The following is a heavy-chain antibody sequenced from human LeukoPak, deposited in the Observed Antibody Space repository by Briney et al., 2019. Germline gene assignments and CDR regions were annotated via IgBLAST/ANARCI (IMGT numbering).Heavy chain of an antibody. Sequence: GGSLRLSCVASGFTFSTYWMNWVRQAPGKGLEWGATIKEDGSDKFYVDSVKGRFTISRDNAKNSLYLQMNSLRAEDTAVYYCARDLSMGNTVLDYWGQGILVTVSS. D-gene: IGHD4/OR15-4a*01. J-gene: IGHJ4*02. CDR2: IKEDGSDK. CDR3: ARDLSMGNTVLDY. V-gene: IGHV3-7*01. CDR1: GFTFSTYW.